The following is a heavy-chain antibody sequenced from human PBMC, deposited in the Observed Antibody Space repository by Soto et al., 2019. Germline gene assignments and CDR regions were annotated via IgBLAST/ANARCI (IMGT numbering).Heavy chain of an antibody. CDR1: GGTFRSYA. Sequence: SVQFSCKASGGTFRSYAISWVRQAPGQGLEWMGGIIPIFSTAHYTQKFQGRVTITADKSTSTAYMELSSLRSEDPAVYYIAGEGEISGYLNWFDPWGQGTLVTVSS. V-gene: IGHV1-69*06. J-gene: IGHJ5*02. D-gene: IGHD3-22*01. CDR2: IIPIFSTA. CDR3: AGEGEISGYLNWFDP.